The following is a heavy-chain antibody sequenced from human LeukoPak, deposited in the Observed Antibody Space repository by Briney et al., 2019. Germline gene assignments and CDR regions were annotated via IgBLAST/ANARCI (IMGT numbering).Heavy chain of an antibody. CDR3: AREAVEMATITWWFDP. CDR1: GGSFSGYY. J-gene: IGHJ5*02. V-gene: IGHV4-34*01. Sequence: SETLSLTCAVYGGSFSGYYWSWIRQPPGKGLEWIGEINHSGSTNYNPSLKSRVTISVDTSKNQFSLKLCSVTAADTAVYYCAREAVEMATITWWFDPWGQGTLVTVSS. CDR2: INHSGST. D-gene: IGHD5-24*01.